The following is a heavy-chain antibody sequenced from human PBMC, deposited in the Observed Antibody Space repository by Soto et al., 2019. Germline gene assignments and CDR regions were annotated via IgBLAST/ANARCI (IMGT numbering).Heavy chain of an antibody. V-gene: IGHV1-46*01. CDR3: ARELGYYDLSDPLDY. J-gene: IGHJ4*02. CDR2: INPYDGST. CDR1: GYKFISYF. Sequence: QVQLVQSGPEVKKPGASLKVSCKASGYKFISYFVHWVRQAPGQGLEWMGIINPYDGSTTYAQKFQGRVTMTRDTSTTTFYMELSSPRSEDTAVYYCARELGYYDLSDPLDYWGQGTLVTVSS. D-gene: IGHD3-22*01.